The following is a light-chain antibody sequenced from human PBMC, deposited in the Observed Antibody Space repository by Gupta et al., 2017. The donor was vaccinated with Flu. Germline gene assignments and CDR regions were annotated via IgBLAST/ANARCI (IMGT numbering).Light chain of an antibody. CDR2: KAS. Sequence: DIQMTQSPSTLSASVGDRVTITCRASESIDSWLAWYQQKPGKAPKPLIYKASSLEYGVPSRFSGSGSGTEFTLTISSLQPDDFATYYCQQYNTDSWTFGQGTXVEIK. CDR1: ESIDSW. V-gene: IGKV1-5*03. J-gene: IGKJ1*01. CDR3: QQYNTDSWT.